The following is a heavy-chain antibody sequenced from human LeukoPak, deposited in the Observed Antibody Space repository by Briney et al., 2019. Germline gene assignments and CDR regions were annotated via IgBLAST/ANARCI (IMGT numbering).Heavy chain of an antibody. J-gene: IGHJ5*02. CDR1: GYTFTSYY. D-gene: IGHD3/OR15-3a*01. CDR2: INPSSGRT. V-gene: IGHV1-46*01. Sequence: ASVKVSCKASGYTFTSYYMNWVRQAPGQGLEWMGIINPSSGRTNYAQKFQGRVTMTRDTSTSSVYMELTSLRSEDTAVFYCARGGLPALSWFDPWGQGTLVTVSS. CDR3: ARGGLPALSWFDP.